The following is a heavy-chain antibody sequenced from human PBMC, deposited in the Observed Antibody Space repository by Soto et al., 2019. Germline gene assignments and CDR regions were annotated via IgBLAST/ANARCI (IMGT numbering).Heavy chain of an antibody. CDR3: AARYCSSTSCFHFDY. CDR1: GFPISSYG. D-gene: IGHD2-2*01. J-gene: IGHJ4*02. V-gene: IGHV3-64*01. Sequence: GRPLRVSCASAGFPISSYGIHWVRPATGKGLEYVSAISSSGASTYYANSVKGRFTISRDNSKNTLYLQMGSLRPEDMAVYYCAARYCSSTSCFHFDYWGRGTLVTVSS. CDR2: ISSSGAST.